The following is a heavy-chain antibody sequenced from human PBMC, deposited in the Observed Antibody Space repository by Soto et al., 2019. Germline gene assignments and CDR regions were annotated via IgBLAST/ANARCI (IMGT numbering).Heavy chain of an antibody. V-gene: IGHV4-31*03. Sequence: SETLSLTCTVSGASVSSGYYWTWIRQHPGKGLEWIGYIYYNGNTFYNPSLKSRLTISLDTSKTQFSLKLSSVTAADAAVYYCARALRSYYFDYWGQGTLVTVSS. CDR1: GASVSSGYY. D-gene: IGHD3-16*02. J-gene: IGHJ4*02. CDR2: IYYNGNT. CDR3: ARALRSYYFDY.